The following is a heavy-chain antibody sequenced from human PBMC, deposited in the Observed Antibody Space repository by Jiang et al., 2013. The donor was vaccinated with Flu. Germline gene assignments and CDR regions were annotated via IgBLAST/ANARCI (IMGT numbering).Heavy chain of an antibody. V-gene: IGHV4-59*01. J-gene: IGHJ4*02. D-gene: IGHD3-22*01. CDR2: IYYSGST. CDR1: GGSISSYY. Sequence: GLVKPSETLSLTCTVSGGSISSYYWSWIRQPPGKGLEWIGYIYYSGSTNYNPSLKSRVTISVDTSKNQFSLKLSSVTAADTAVYYCARYYYDSSGYYSGFDYWGQGTLVTVSS. CDR3: ARYYYDSSGYYSGFDY.